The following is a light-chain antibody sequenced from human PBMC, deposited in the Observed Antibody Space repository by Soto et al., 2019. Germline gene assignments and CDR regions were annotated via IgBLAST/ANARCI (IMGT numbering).Light chain of an antibody. CDR3: SSFTSSMNNV. Sequence: QSALTQPASVSGSPGQSITISCTGTSSDVGGYNYVSWYQQHPGKAPKLMIYDVGDRPSGVSYRFSGSKSGNTASLTISGLQAADEADYFCSSFTSSMNNVFGSGTKVTVL. J-gene: IGLJ1*01. V-gene: IGLV2-14*01. CDR1: SSDVGGYNY. CDR2: DVG.